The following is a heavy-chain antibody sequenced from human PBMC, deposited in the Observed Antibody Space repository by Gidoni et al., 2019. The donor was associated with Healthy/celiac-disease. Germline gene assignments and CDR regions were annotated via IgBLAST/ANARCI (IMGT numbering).Heavy chain of an antibody. J-gene: IGHJ5*02. D-gene: IGHD3-3*02. CDR2: IYTSGST. V-gene: IGHV4-61*02. Sequence: QVQLQESGPGLVKPSQTLSLTCTVSGGSLSSGSYYWSWIRQPAGKGLEWIGRIYTSGSTNYNPSLKSRVTISVDTSKNQFSLKLSSVTAADTAVYYCARELLAAAYNWFDPWGQGTLVTVSS. CDR3: ARELLAAAYNWFDP. CDR1: GGSLSSGSYY.